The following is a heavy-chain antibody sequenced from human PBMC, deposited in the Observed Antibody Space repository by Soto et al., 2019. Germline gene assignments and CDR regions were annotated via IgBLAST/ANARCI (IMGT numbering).Heavy chain of an antibody. Sequence: PSETLSLTCTVSGASISSGDYYWSWIRQPPGKGLEWIGYIYYSGSTNYNPSLKSRVTISVDTSKNQFSLKLSSVTAADTAVYYCARVVAAAYYYYGMDVWGQGTTVTVSS. D-gene: IGHD6-13*01. V-gene: IGHV4-61*08. CDR2: IYYSGST. J-gene: IGHJ6*02. CDR3: ARVVAAAYYYYGMDV. CDR1: GASISSGDYY.